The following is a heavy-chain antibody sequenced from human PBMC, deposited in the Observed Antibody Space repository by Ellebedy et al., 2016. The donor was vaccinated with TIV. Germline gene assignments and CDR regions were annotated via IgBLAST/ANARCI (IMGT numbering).Heavy chain of an antibody. CDR2: INTNSGGT. D-gene: IGHD6-13*01. V-gene: IGHV1-2*04. Sequence: AASVKVSCKASGYTFTDFYIHWIRQAPGQGLEWMGWINTNSGGTNYEQNFHGWVTMTRDTSINTAYMELSRLRSDATAVYYCARVPSGYSNMWPSFDYWGQGSLVTVSS. J-gene: IGHJ4*02. CDR1: GYTFTDFY. CDR3: ARVPSGYSNMWPSFDY.